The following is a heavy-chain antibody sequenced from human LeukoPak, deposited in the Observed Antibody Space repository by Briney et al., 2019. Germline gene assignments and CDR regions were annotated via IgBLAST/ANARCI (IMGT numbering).Heavy chain of an antibody. CDR2: INWKGGST. D-gene: IGHD3-9*01. J-gene: IGHJ4*02. CDR3: ARVRVLRYFDWLLGDIDY. Sequence: PGGSLRLSCAASRFTFYDYGMSWVRQAPGKGLGWVSGINWKGGSTDYADSVKGRFTISRDNAKNSLYLQMNSLRAEDTALYYCARVRVLRYFDWLLGDIDYWGQGTLVTVSS. V-gene: IGHV3-20*04. CDR1: RFTFYDYG.